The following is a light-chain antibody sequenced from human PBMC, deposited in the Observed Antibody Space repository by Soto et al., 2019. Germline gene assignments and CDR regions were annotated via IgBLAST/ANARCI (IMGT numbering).Light chain of an antibody. Sequence: DIQMTQSPSTLSASVGDRVTIACRASQTINDWLAWYQQKPGKAPNLLIYRASNLQSGVPSRFSGSGSGTEFTLTISSLQPYDFATYYCQQYNSYSYTFGQGTKVDIK. CDR1: QTINDW. V-gene: IGKV1-5*03. CDR3: QQYNSYSYT. J-gene: IGKJ2*01. CDR2: RAS.